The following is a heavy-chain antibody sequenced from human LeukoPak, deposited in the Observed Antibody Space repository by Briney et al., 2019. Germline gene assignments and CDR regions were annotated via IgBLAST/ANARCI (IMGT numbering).Heavy chain of an antibody. D-gene: IGHD4-17*01. CDR2: IKQDGSEK. CDR3: ARDGTVTTEGY. CDR1: GFTFSNAW. J-gene: IGHJ4*02. V-gene: IGHV3-7*01. Sequence: GGSLRLSCAASGFTFSNAWMSWVRQAPGKGLEWVANIKQDGSEKYYVDSVKGRFTISRDNAKNSLYLQMNSLRAEDTAVYYCARDGTVTTEGYWGQGTLVTVSS.